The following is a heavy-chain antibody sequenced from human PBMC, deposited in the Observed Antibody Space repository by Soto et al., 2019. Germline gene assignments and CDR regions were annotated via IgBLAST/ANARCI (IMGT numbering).Heavy chain of an antibody. J-gene: IGHJ6*02. CDR2: IKQDGSEK. D-gene: IGHD3-22*01. V-gene: IGHV3-7*04. CDR3: ARFYYDSSGYLPSPYYYYYGMDV. CDR1: ELNCINHC. Sequence: GRPLRLPYGASELNCINHCVSWISQKKGKGLEWVANIKQDGSEKYYVDSVKGRFTISRDNAKNSLYLQMNSLRAEDTAVYYCARFYYDSSGYLPSPYYYYYGMDVWGQGTTVTVSS.